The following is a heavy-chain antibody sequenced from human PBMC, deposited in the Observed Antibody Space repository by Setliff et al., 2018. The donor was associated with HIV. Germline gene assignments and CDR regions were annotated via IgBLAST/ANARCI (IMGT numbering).Heavy chain of an antibody. J-gene: IGHJ4*02. CDR3: TTENHSY. Sequence: GGSLRLSCEASGFTFTDAWMNWVRQAPGKGLEWVGRIKSKSDGETTDYAAPVKGRFTISRHDSRETVYLQMNSLKSEDTAVYYCTTENHSYCGRGTLVTVSS. V-gene: IGHV3-15*01. D-gene: IGHD4-4*01. CDR1: GFTFTDAW. CDR2: IKSKSDGETT.